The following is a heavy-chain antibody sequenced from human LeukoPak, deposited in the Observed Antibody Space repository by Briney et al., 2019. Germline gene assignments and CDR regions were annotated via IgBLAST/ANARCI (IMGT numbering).Heavy chain of an antibody. CDR2: IIPIFGTA. CDR1: GGTFSSYA. CDR3: AHEAAAGLEFDP. V-gene: IGHV1-69*13. D-gene: IGHD6-13*01. Sequence: SVKVSCKASGGTFSSYAISWVRQAPGQGLVWMGGIIPIFGTANYAQKFQGRVTITADESTSTAYMELSSLRSEDTAVYYCAHEAAAGLEFDPWGQGTLVTVSS. J-gene: IGHJ5*02.